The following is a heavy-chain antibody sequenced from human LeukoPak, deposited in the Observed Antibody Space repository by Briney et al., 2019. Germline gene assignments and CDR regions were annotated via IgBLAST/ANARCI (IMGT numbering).Heavy chain of an antibody. J-gene: IGHJ4*02. CDR3: ARDEISGGWYNH. Sequence: GASVKVSCKASGYTFTTYGIGWVRQAPGQGLEWMGWINADNGNTNYAQKLQGRVTMTTDTSTSTAYMELRSLRSDDTAVYYCARDEISGGWYNHWGQGTLVTVSS. D-gene: IGHD6-19*01. V-gene: IGHV1-18*01. CDR2: INADNGNT. CDR1: GYTFTTYG.